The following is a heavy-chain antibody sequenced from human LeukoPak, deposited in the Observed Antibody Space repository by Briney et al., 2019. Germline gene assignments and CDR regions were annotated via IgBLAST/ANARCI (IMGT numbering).Heavy chain of an antibody. Sequence: PGGSLRLSCAASGFTFSSYAMSWVRQAPGKGLEWVSAISCSGGRTYYADSVKGRFTISSDNSKNTLYLQMNSVRAEDTAVYYCAKDPKSITMIVVAYGNDFDYWGQGTLVTVSS. CDR1: GFTFSSYA. D-gene: IGHD3-22*01. J-gene: IGHJ4*02. CDR2: ISCSGGRT. CDR3: AKDPKSITMIVVAYGNDFDY. V-gene: IGHV3-23*01.